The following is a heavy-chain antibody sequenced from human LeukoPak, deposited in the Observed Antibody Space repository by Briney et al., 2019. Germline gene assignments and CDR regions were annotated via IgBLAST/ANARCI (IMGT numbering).Heavy chain of an antibody. J-gene: IGHJ5*02. CDR1: GYTFTSYD. V-gene: IGHV1-8*01. CDR3: ARFYCSSTSCYTFSGSWFDP. Sequence: ASVKVSCKASGYTFTSYDINWVRQATGQGLEWMGWMNPNSGNTGYAQKFQGRGTMTRNTSISTAYMELSSLRSEDTAVYYCARFYCSSTSCYTFSGSWFDPWGQGTLVTVSS. CDR2: MNPNSGNT. D-gene: IGHD2-2*02.